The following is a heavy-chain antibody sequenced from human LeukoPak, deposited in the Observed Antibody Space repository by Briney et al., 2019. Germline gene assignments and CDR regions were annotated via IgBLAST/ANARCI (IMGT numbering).Heavy chain of an antibody. CDR3: ARDEYGGPFDY. J-gene: IGHJ4*02. V-gene: IGHV4-59*01. Sequence: SETLSLTCTVPGGSINNYYWNWIRQPPGKGLEWIGYMSYSGNTYYNPSLKSRVTISVDMSKNQFYLQMSSVTAADTAVYYCARDEYGGPFDYWGQGALVTVSS. CDR1: GGSINNYY. CDR2: MSYSGNT. D-gene: IGHD4/OR15-4a*01.